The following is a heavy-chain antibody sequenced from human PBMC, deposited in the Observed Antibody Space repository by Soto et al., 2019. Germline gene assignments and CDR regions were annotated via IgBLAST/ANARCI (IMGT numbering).Heavy chain of an antibody. D-gene: IGHD6-13*01. CDR2: IGGSGGYK. CDR3: AKDAAMVSSTFNYFDY. Sequence: EVQLLESGGGLVQPGGSLRLSCAASGFFFSSYAMSWVRQAPGKGLEWVSGIGGSGGYKSYADSVKGRFTISRDNSKNTLELQMESLGAEDTAVYCCAKDAAMVSSTFNYFDYWGQGTLVAVSS. V-gene: IGHV3-23*01. CDR1: GFFFSSYA. J-gene: IGHJ4*02.